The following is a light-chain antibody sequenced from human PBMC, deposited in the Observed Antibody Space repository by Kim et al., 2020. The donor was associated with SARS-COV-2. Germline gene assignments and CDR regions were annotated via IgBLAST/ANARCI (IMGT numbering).Light chain of an antibody. V-gene: IGKV3-15*01. CDR1: QSVGSY. CDR2: GAS. Sequence: SVSPGERVTLSSRASQSVGSYLAWYQQKPGQAPRLLIYGASTRDSDIPARFTGRGSGTEFTLTISSLQSEDVAIYYCQQYKTWPLFGQGTKVDIK. CDR3: QQYKTWPL. J-gene: IGKJ1*01.